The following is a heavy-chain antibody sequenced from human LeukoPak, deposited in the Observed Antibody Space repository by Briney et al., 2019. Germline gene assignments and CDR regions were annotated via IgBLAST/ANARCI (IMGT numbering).Heavy chain of an antibody. CDR2: IYYSGST. CDR1: SGSIRSIYY. V-gene: IGHV4-39*01. D-gene: IGHD6-13*01. J-gene: IGHJ4*02. Sequence: SESLSLTCAVSSGSIRSIYYWGWIRQPPGKGLQWIGSIYYSGSTYYNPSLKSRVTISVDTSKHQFSLKLSSVTAADTAVYYCARQIAAATLYYFDYWGQGTLVTVSS. CDR3: ARQIAAATLYYFDY.